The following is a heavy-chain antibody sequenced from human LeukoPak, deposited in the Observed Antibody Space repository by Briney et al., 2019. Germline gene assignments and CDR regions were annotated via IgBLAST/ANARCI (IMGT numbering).Heavy chain of an antibody. Sequence: ASAKVSCKASGGTFSSYAISWVRQAPGQGLEWMGRIIPILGIANYAQKFQGRVTITADKSTSTAYMELSSLRSEDTAVYYCARGSHAGGGDYFDYWGQGTLVTVSS. J-gene: IGHJ4*02. CDR1: GGTFSSYA. V-gene: IGHV1-69*04. D-gene: IGHD3-16*01. CDR2: IIPILGIA. CDR3: ARGSHAGGGDYFDY.